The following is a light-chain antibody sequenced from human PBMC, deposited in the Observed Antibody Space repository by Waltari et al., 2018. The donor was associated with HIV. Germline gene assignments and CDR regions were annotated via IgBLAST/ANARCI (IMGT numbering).Light chain of an antibody. CDR2: AAS. Sequence: IQMTQSPSSLSASIGDRVTITCRASQSISSYLHWYQHKPGRAPSLLIYAASTLQSGVPSRFSGSGSDTDFTLTISNLQPEDFAIYYCQQSYSTSWTFGQGTKVEIK. V-gene: IGKV1-39*01. J-gene: IGKJ1*01. CDR3: QQSYSTSWT. CDR1: QSISSY.